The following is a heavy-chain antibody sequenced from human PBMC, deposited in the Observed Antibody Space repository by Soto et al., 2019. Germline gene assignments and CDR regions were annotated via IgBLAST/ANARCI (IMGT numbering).Heavy chain of an antibody. Sequence: QVQLVESGGGVVQPGRSLRLSCAASGFTFSSYAMHWVRQAPGKGLEWVAVISYDGSKKNYADSVKGRFTISRDNSKNTVYLQMNSLRAEDTTVYYCASEVWEHTPRGDYYYYGMDVWGQGTTVTVSS. CDR3: ASEVWEHTPRGDYYYYGMDV. J-gene: IGHJ6*02. D-gene: IGHD1-26*01. CDR1: GFTFSSYA. V-gene: IGHV3-30*04. CDR2: ISYDGSKK.